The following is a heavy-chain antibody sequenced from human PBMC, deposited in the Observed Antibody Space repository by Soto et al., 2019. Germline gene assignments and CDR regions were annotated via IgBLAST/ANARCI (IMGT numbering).Heavy chain of an antibody. CDR2: IIPILGIA. Sequence: QVQLVQSGAEVKNPGFSVKVSCKASGGTFSSYTISWERQAPGHGLEWMGRIIPILGIANYAKKFQGRITITADKSTSTAYMELSSLRADDTAVYYWAVCSRTAMAGGYYYDYMAVWGKGTTVTVSS. D-gene: IGHD5-18*01. CDR3: AVCSRTAMAGGYYYDYMAV. CDR1: GGTFSSYT. V-gene: IGHV1-69*02. J-gene: IGHJ6*03.